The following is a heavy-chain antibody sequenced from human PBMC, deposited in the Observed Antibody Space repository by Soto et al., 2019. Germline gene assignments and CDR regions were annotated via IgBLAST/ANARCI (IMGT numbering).Heavy chain of an antibody. J-gene: IGHJ4*02. CDR3: ARDKITGLFDY. CDR2: INHSGST. CDR1: GGSFSGYY. V-gene: IGHV4-34*01. Sequence: SETLSVTWAVEGGSFSGYYCTWIRHPPGTGLEWIGEINHSGSTNYNPSLKSRVTISVDTSKNQFSLKLTSVTAADTAVYYCARDKITGLFDYWGQGTLVTVSS. D-gene: IGHD2-8*02.